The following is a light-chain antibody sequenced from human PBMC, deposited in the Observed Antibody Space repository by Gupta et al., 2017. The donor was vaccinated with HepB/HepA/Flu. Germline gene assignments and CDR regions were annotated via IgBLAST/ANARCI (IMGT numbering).Light chain of an antibody. CDR1: QSLVHADRETY. CDR3: MQNVNLHCS. J-gene: IGKJ2*04. CDR2: EVS. Sequence: EIGMTQTPLSLSVTPGQSASISCKSSQSLVHADRETYLYWYLQKPGPPPQLLIYEVSKRFPGVPARFSGSGSDTDFTLKSSRVEAEDVGVYYCMQNVNLHCSFGQGTKLEIK. V-gene: IGKV2D-29*01.